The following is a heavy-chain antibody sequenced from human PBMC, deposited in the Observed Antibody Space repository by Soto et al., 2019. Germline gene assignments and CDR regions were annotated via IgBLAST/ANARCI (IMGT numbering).Heavy chain of an antibody. CDR1: GFTFGDYA. J-gene: IGHJ6*02. CDR3: TRDRDTIFGYYYGMDV. D-gene: IGHD3-3*01. Sequence: GGSLRLSCTASGFTFGDYAMSWFRQAPGKGLEWVGFIRSKAYGGTTEYAASVKGRFTISRDDSKSIAYLQMNSLKTEDTAVYYCTRDRDTIFGYYYGMDVWGQGTTVTVSS. V-gene: IGHV3-49*03. CDR2: IRSKAYGGTT.